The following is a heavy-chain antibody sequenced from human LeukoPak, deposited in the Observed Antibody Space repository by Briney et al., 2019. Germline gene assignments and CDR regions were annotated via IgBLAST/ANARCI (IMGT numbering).Heavy chain of an antibody. CDR2: IIPILGIA. CDR3: ARRLAVAGTGGFAFDI. Sequence: GASVKVSCKASGGTFSSYAISWVRQAPGQGLEWMGRIIPILGIANYAQKFQGRVTITADKSTSTAYMELSSLRSEDTAVYYCARRLAVAGTGGFAFDIWGQGTMVTVSS. J-gene: IGHJ3*02. D-gene: IGHD6-19*01. CDR1: GGTFSSYA. V-gene: IGHV1-69*04.